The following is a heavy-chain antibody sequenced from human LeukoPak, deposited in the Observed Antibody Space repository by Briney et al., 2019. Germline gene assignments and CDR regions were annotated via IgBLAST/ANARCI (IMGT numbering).Heavy chain of an antibody. J-gene: IGHJ3*02. CDR3: ARDLVTVTKGFDI. CDR2: ISYIGST. Sequence: PSETLSLTCAVSDYSFSRHYWTWIRQPPGKGLEWIGYISYIGSTNYNPSLKSRVTISIDTSKYQFSLQLTSVTAADTAVYYWARDLVTVTKGFDIWGQGTMVSVSS. D-gene: IGHD4-17*01. V-gene: IGHV4-59*11. CDR1: DYSFSRHY.